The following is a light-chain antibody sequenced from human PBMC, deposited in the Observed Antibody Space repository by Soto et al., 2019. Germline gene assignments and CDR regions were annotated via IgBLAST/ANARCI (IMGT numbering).Light chain of an antibody. J-gene: IGKJ2*01. CDR3: QKYNSAPNT. CDR2: AAS. V-gene: IGKV1-27*01. CDR1: RDISSS. Sequence: DVQMTQSPSSLSASVGDRVTITCRAIRDISSSLAWYQQKPGKVPKLMIYAASTLHAGVQSRFSGSGSGTFFTLTINSLQPEDVATYYCQKYNSAPNTFGRGTRLQIK.